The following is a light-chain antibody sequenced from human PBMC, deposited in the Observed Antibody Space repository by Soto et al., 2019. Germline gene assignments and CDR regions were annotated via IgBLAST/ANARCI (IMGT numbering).Light chain of an antibody. CDR2: SAS. J-gene: IGKJ1*01. Sequence: IEVTNSAFTLFLSPGYRVTLSCRASQSVNYNLAWYQQKPGQAPRLLIYSASTRATGNPARFSGSGSGTEFTLTISSLQSEDFAVYYCQQANNWTRTFGEGTKVAIK. CDR3: QQANNWTRT. V-gene: IGKV3D-15*01. CDR1: QSVNYN.